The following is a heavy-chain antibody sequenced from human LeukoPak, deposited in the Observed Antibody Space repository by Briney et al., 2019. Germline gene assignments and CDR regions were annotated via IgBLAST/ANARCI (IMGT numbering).Heavy chain of an antibody. J-gene: IGHJ4*02. CDR1: GYTFISYD. CDR3: ASAALVNTNWYYFDY. D-gene: IGHD1-1*01. CDR2: MSPNSGNT. V-gene: IGHV1-8*01. Sequence: ASVKVSCKASGYTFISYDVNWVRQATGQGLEWMGWMSPNSGNTGYAQKFQGRVTMTRNTSISTAYMELSSLRSEDTAVYYCASAALVNTNWYYFDYWGQGTLVTVSS.